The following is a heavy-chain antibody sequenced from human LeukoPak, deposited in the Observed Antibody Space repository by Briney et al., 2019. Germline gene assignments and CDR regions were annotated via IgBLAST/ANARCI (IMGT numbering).Heavy chain of an antibody. D-gene: IGHD2-15*01. Sequence: SETLSLTCAGSGGSITSLYWSWIRQPPGKGLEWIGDIYYTGRNNYNPSLKSRVTISLDTSKNHLSLNLTSVLAADTAIYYCVRRDASWTYFDYWGQGILVTVSS. CDR2: IYYTGRN. V-gene: IGHV4-59*08. CDR1: GGSITSLY. CDR3: VRRDASWTYFDY. J-gene: IGHJ4*02.